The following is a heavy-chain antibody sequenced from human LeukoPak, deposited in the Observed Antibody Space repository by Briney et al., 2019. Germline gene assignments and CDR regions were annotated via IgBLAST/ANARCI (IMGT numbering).Heavy chain of an antibody. CDR2: ISPDNGNT. D-gene: IGHD2-21*02. J-gene: IGHJ4*02. V-gene: IGHV1-18*04. CDR3: ARVIYCGGDCYSNFDH. CDR1: GYTFTNFG. Sequence: ASVKVSCKASGYTFTNFGISWVRQAPGQGLEWMGWISPDNGNTNYTQKFQGRVSMTTDTSTSTAYMELRSLRSDDTAVYYCARVIYCGGDCYSNFDHWGQGTLVTVSS.